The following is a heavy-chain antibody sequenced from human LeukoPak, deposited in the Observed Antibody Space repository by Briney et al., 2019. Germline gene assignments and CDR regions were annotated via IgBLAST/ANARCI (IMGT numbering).Heavy chain of an antibody. D-gene: IGHD6-13*01. CDR1: GGSISSSSYS. Sequence: PSETLSLTCTVSGGSISSSSYSWGWIRQPPGKGLEWIGRIYYSGSTYYNPSLKGRVTISVDTSKNQFSLKLSSVTAADTAVYYCARQYSSSWELDPWGQGTLVTVSS. J-gene: IGHJ5*02. CDR3: ARQYSSSWELDP. CDR2: IYYSGST. V-gene: IGHV4-39*01.